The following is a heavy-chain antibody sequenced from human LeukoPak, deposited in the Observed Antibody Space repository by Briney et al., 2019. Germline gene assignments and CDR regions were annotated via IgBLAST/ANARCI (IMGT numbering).Heavy chain of an antibody. CDR2: INHSGST. D-gene: IGHD5-18*01. Sequence: SETLSLTCAVYGGSFSDYYWSWIRQPPGKGLEWIGEINHSGSTNYNPSLKSRVTISVDTSKNQFSLKLSSVTAADTAVYYCARGLWEDTAMVRFEFDYWGQGTLVTVSS. V-gene: IGHV4-34*01. J-gene: IGHJ4*02. CDR3: ARGLWEDTAMVRFEFDY. CDR1: GGSFSDYY.